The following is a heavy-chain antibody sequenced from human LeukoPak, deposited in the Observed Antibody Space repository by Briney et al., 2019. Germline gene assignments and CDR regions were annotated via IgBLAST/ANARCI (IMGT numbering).Heavy chain of an antibody. CDR1: GFTFSSYW. D-gene: IGHD6-19*01. J-gene: IGHJ4*02. CDR2: IIQDGSEK. V-gene: IGHV3-7*01. CDR3: AMSASYAGWLADY. Sequence: GGSLRLSCEASGFTFSSYWMGWVRQAPGKGLEWVANIIQDGSEKYYVDSVKGRFTISRDNAKNTLYLQMNSLRAEDTAVYYCAMSASYAGWLADYWGQGTLVTVSS.